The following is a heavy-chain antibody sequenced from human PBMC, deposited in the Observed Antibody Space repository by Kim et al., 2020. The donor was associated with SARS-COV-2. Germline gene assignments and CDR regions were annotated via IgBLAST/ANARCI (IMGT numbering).Heavy chain of an antibody. Sequence: GGSLRLSCEASGFTFSNNVMHWVRQAPGKGLEWVALISFDGRSTYYADSVRGRFTISRDNSKNTLYLQLNSLRIEDTAHYYCARDDGDFGDYFDFWGQGTLVTVSA. J-gene: IGHJ4*02. CDR2: ISFDGRST. CDR3: ARDDGDFGDYFDF. D-gene: IGHD4-17*01. CDR1: GFTFSNNV. V-gene: IGHV3-30*04.